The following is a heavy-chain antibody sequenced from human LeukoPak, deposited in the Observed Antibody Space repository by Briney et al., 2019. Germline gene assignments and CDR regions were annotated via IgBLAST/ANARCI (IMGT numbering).Heavy chain of an antibody. D-gene: IGHD5-18*01. CDR3: ARGPYDRYTAMPYYFDY. J-gene: IGHJ4*02. V-gene: IGHV1-2*02. Sequence: ASVTVSCKASGYTFTCYYVHWLRQAPAHGLEWMGCIKPNTSGTNYAQKFQGRVTMIRDRSISTAYMELSRVRLEDTGVYYGARGPYDRYTAMPYYFDYWGQGALVTVSS. CDR1: GYTFTCYY. CDR2: IKPNTSGT.